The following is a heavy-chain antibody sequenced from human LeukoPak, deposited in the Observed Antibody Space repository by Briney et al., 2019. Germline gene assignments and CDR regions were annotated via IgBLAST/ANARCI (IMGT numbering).Heavy chain of an antibody. CDR2: ISYDGSNK. CDR3: AKDRAYYDFWSGYYTDGMDV. J-gene: IGHJ6*02. Sequence: GRSLRLSCAASGFTFSSYGMHWVRQAPGKGLEWVAVISYDGSNKYYADSVKGRFTISRDNSKNTLYLQMNSLRAEDTAVYYCAKDRAYYDFWSGYYTDGMDVWGQGTTVTVSS. V-gene: IGHV3-30*18. CDR1: GFTFSSYG. D-gene: IGHD3-3*01.